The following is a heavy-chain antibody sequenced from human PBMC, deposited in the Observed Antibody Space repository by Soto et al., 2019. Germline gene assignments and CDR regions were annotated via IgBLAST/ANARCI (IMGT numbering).Heavy chain of an antibody. J-gene: IGHJ6*02. D-gene: IGHD2-2*01. CDR2: IGTAGDP. Sequence: EVQLVESGGGLVQPGGSLRLSCAASGFTFSSYDMHWVRQATGKGLEWVSAIGTAGDPYYPGSVKGRFTISRENAKNSLYIQMNSLRAGDTAVYYCARGGGTYCSSTSCHYYYYGMDVWGQGTTVTVSS. V-gene: IGHV3-13*05. CDR1: GFTFSSYD. CDR3: ARGGGTYCSSTSCHYYYYGMDV.